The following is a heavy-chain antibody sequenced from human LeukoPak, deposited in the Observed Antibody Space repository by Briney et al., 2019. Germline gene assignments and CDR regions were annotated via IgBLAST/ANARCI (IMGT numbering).Heavy chain of an antibody. CDR1: GFIFSNAW. J-gene: IGHJ4*02. D-gene: IGHD3-10*01. CDR2: IKSNTDGGTT. Sequence: GGSLRLSCAASGFIFSNAWMNWVRQVPGKGLEWVGRIKSNTDGGTTDYAAPVKGRFTISRDDSKNTLYLQMNSLKTEDTAVNYCTTDERSSGGGSFDYWGQGTLVTVSS. V-gene: IGHV3-15*07. CDR3: TTDERSSGGGSFDY.